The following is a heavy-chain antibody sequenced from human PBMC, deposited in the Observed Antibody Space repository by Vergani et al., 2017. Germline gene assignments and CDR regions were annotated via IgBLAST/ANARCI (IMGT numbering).Heavy chain of an antibody. D-gene: IGHD6-13*01. CDR2: ISSSSSYI. J-gene: IGHJ3*02. CDR1: GFTFSSYS. CDR3: ARDLTRGSSWYGAFDI. V-gene: IGHV3-21*01. Sequence: EVQLLESGGGLVQPGGSLRLSCAASGFTFSSYSMNWVRQAPGKGLEWVSSISSSSSYIYYADSVKGRFTISRDNAKNSLYLQMNSLRAEDTAVYYCARDLTRGSSWYGAFDIWGQGTMVTVSS.